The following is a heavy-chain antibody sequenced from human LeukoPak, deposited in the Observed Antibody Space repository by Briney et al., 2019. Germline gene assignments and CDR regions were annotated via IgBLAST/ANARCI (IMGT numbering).Heavy chain of an antibody. CDR3: AGGLGITFGGVSALNWFDP. CDR1: GGSISSSSYY. J-gene: IGHJ5*02. CDR2: IYYSGST. Sequence: SETLSLTCTVSGGSISSSSYYWGWIRQPPGKGLGWIGGIYYSGSTYYNPSLKSRVTISVDTSKNQFSLKLSSVTAADTAVYYCAGGLGITFGGVSALNWFDPWGQGTLVTVSS. V-gene: IGHV4-39*01. D-gene: IGHD3-16*01.